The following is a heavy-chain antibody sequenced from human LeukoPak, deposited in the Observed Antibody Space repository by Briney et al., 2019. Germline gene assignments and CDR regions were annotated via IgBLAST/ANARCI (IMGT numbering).Heavy chain of an antibody. D-gene: IGHD6-6*01. CDR3: ARDQQFYSSSGSDY. CDR2: ISSSGSYI. J-gene: IGHJ4*02. CDR1: GFTFSSYS. Sequence: GGSLRLSCAASGFTFSSYSMNWVRQAPGKGLEWVSSISSSGSYIYYADSVKGRFTISRDNAKNSLYLQMNSLRAEDTAVYYCARDQQFYSSSGSDYWGQGTLVTVSS. V-gene: IGHV3-21*01.